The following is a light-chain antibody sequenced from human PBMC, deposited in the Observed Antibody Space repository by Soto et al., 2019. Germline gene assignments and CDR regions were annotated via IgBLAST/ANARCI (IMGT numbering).Light chain of an antibody. J-gene: IGKJ1*01. Sequence: DIQMTQSPSTLSASVGDRVTITCRASQSVSSWLAWYQQKPGKAPNLLIYDASSLESGVPSRFSGSGSDTEFTLTISSLQPDDFATYYCQQYNSYWTFGQGTKVDI. CDR3: QQYNSYWT. V-gene: IGKV1-5*01. CDR1: QSVSSW. CDR2: DAS.